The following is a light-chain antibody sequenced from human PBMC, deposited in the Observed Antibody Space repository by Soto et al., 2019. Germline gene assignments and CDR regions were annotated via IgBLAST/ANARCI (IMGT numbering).Light chain of an antibody. CDR1: QSVGSSY. V-gene: IGKV3-20*01. CDR3: QHYGNSPFT. Sequence: EIVLTQSPGTLSLSPGEKETISCRASQSVGSSYLAWYQQKPGRAPRLLIYGASSRATGIPDRFSGSGSGTDFTLTISRLEPEDFAVYYCQHYGNSPFTFGPGTKVDIK. CDR2: GAS. J-gene: IGKJ3*01.